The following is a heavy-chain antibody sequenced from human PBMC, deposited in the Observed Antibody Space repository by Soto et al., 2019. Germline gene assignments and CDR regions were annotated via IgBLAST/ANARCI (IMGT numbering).Heavy chain of an antibody. CDR2: ISAYNGNT. D-gene: IGHD2-15*01. V-gene: IGHV1-18*01. J-gene: IGHJ3*02. Sequence: QVQLVQSGAEVKKPGASVKVSCKASGYTFTSYGISWVRQAPGQGLEWMGWISAYNGNTNYAQKLQGRVTMTTDTSTSTAYMEPRSLRSDDTAVYYCARDTYCSGGSCYSKEDAFDIWGQGTMVTVSS. CDR1: GYTFTSYG. CDR3: ARDTYCSGGSCYSKEDAFDI.